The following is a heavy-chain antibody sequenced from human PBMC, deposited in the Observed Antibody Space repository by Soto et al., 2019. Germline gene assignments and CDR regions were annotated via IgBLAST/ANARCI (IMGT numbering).Heavy chain of an antibody. Sequence: SETLSHTCTFSGGSIISGDYYWSWIRQPPGKGLEWIGYIYYSGSTYYNPSLKSRVTLSVDTSKNQFSLKLSSVTAADTAVYYCARGVIWSGYSPFSTWFDYWGQGTLVTVSS. CDR1: GGSIISGDYY. CDR2: IYYSGST. J-gene: IGHJ4*02. D-gene: IGHD3-3*01. V-gene: IGHV4-30-4*01. CDR3: ARGVIWSGYSPFSTWFDY.